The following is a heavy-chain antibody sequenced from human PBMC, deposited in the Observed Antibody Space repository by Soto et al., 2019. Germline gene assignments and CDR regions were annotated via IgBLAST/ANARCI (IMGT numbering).Heavy chain of an antibody. Sequence: QVPLVESGGGVVQPGRSLRLSCAASGFTFSSYGMHWVRQAPGKGLEWVAVIWYDGSNKYYADSVKGRFTISRDNSKNTLYLQMNSLRAEDTAVYYCASSGYYARDAFDIWGQGTMVTVSS. J-gene: IGHJ3*02. D-gene: IGHD3-22*01. CDR2: IWYDGSNK. V-gene: IGHV3-33*01. CDR1: GFTFSSYG. CDR3: ASSGYYARDAFDI.